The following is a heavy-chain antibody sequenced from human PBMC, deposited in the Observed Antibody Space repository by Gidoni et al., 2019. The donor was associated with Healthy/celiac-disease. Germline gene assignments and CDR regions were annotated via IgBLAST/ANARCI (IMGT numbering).Heavy chain of an antibody. CDR1: GGTFSSYA. J-gene: IGHJ4*02. Sequence: QVQRVQSGAEVKKPGSSVKVSCKAYGGTFSSYAISGGRQAPGQGLEWMGGFIPIFGTANYAQKFQGRVTITADESTSTAYMELSSLRSEDTAVYYCASVYYYDSSGYWVSFDYWGQGTLVTVSS. CDR3: ASVYYYDSSGYWVSFDY. CDR2: FIPIFGTA. V-gene: IGHV1-69*01. D-gene: IGHD3-22*01.